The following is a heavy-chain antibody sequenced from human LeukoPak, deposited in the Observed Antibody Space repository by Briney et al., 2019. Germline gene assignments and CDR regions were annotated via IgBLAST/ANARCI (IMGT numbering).Heavy chain of an antibody. CDR3: ARRVVAGQTYYFDF. J-gene: IGHJ4*02. D-gene: IGHD6-19*01. V-gene: IGHV3-23*01. CDR2: ISGSGGTT. CDR1: GFTSSNYA. Sequence: GGSLRLSCAASGFTSSNYAMNWVRQAPGKGLEWVSGISGSGGTTYYADSVKGRFTISRDNPKNTQYLQMNGLRAEDTAVYYCARRVVAGQTYYFDFWGQGTLVTVSS.